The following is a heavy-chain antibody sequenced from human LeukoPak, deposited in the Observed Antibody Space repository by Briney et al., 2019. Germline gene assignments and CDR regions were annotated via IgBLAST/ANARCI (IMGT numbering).Heavy chain of an antibody. CDR1: GFTFSSYG. D-gene: IGHD6-19*01. J-gene: IGHJ4*02. V-gene: IGHV3-30*02. CDR2: IRSDGGDQ. Sequence: PGGSLRLSCGASGFTFSSYGMHWVRQAPGKGLEWVAFIRSDGGDQYYADSVKGRFTISRDNSENTLYLQMNSLRAEDTAVYYCAKDSSAWSFDYWGQGTLVTVSS. CDR3: AKDSSAWSFDY.